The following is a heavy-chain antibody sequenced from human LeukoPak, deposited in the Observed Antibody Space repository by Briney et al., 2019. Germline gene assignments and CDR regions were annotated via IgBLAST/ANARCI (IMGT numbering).Heavy chain of an antibody. Sequence: PGGSLRLSCAASGFTFSNSAMSWVRQAPGNGLEWVSTLSGSGITTYYADSVNCLFTISRDNSQNTRYLQMNSLRAQPTGVYHCAKGIYSSGWSYFDYWGRGTLVTVP. CDR2: LSGSGITT. J-gene: IGHJ4*01. V-gene: IGHV3-23*01. D-gene: IGHD6-19*01. CDR3: AKGIYSSGWSYFDY. CDR1: GFTFSNSA.